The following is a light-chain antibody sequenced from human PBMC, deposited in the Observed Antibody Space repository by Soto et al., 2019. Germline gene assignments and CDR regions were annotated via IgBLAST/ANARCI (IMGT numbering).Light chain of an antibody. CDR3: QQYGGSPIT. J-gene: IGKJ5*01. V-gene: IGKV3-11*01. Sequence: EIVLTQSPATLSLSPGERATLSCWASQSVNRYLVWYQQKPGQAPRLLMYDASKRATGIPARFSGSGSGTDFTLTISSLEPEDFALYYCQQYGGSPITFGQGTRLEIK. CDR1: QSVNRY. CDR2: DAS.